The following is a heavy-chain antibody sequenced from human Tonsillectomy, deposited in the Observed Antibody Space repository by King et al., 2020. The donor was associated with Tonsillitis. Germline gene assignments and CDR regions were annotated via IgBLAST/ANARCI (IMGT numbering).Heavy chain of an antibody. CDR3: ARLRYDYVWGSYRSSVEGNWFDP. D-gene: IGHD3-16*02. Sequence: VQLVQSGAEVKKPGESLKISCKGSGYSFTSYWIGWVRQMPGKGLEWMGIIYPGDSDTRYSPSFQGQVTISADKSISTAYLQWSSLKASDTAMYYCARLRYDYVWGSYRSSVEGNWFDPWGQGTLVTVSS. J-gene: IGHJ5*02. V-gene: IGHV5-51*03. CDR2: IYPGDSDT. CDR1: GYSFTSYW.